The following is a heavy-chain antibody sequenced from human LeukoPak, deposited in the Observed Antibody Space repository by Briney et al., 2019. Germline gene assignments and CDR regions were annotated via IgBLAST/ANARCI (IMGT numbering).Heavy chain of an antibody. Sequence: PSETLSLTCTVSGGSISSSSYYWGWIRQPPGKGLEWIGSIYYSGSTYYNPSLKSRVTISVDTSKNQFSLKLSSVTAADTAVYYCAGLYCTNGVCLFDYWGQGTLVTVSS. D-gene: IGHD2-8*01. J-gene: IGHJ4*02. CDR3: AGLYCTNGVCLFDY. CDR2: IYYSGST. CDR1: GGSISSSSYY. V-gene: IGHV4-39*07.